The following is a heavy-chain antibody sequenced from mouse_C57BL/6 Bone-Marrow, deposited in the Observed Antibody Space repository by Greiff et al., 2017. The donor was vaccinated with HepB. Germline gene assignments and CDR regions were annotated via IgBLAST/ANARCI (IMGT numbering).Heavy chain of an antibody. V-gene: IGHV14-1*01. CDR3: TRHSNFPLAMDY. D-gene: IGHD2-5*01. CDR1: GFNIKDYY. Sequence: VQLQQSGAELVRPGASVKLSCTASGFNIKDYYMHWVKQRPAQGLEWIGRIDPEDGDTEYDPKFQGKATLNADTSSNPADLQLSSLTSEDTAFYYCTRHSNFPLAMDYWGQGTSVTVSS. J-gene: IGHJ4*01. CDR2: IDPEDGDT.